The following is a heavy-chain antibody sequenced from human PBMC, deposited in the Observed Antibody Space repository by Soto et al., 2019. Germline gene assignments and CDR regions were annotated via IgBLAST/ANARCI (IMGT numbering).Heavy chain of an antibody. CDR1: GGSISSGGYY. CDR2: VYHTGRT. J-gene: IGHJ4*02. D-gene: IGHD3-3*01. V-gene: IGHV4-61*08. Sequence: SETLSLTCPVSGGSISSGGYYWSWIRQHPGKGLEWIGYVYHTGRTSYNPSLKSRVSISMDTSKNQFSLNLDSVTAADTAVYFCARDFAYFDSWGQGTLVTV. CDR3: ARDFAYFDS.